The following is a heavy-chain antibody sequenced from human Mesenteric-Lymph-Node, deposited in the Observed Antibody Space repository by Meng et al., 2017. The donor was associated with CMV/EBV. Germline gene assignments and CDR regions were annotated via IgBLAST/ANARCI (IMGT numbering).Heavy chain of an antibody. D-gene: IGHD6-13*01. CDR2: ISSSSSYI. CDR3: ARATDYSSSWYTLDY. Sequence: GESLKISCAASGFTFSSYSMNWVRQAPGKGLEWVSSISSSSSYIYYADSVKGRFTISRDNAKNSLYLQMNSLRSEDTAVYYCARATDYSSSWYTLDYWGQGTLVTV. J-gene: IGHJ4*02. V-gene: IGHV3-21*01. CDR1: GFTFSSYS.